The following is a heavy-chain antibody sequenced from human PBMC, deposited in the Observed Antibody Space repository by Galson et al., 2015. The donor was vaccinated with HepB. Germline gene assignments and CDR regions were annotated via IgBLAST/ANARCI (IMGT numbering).Heavy chain of an antibody. CDR2: IKQDGSEK. V-gene: IGHV3-7*03. J-gene: IGHJ6*02. CDR3: ARDTPGSGSYLVYYYYGMDV. CDR1: GITFSSYW. Sequence: SLRLSCAASGITFSSYWMTWVRQAPGKGLEWVANIKQDGSEKYYVDSVKGRFTISRDNAKNSLYLQMNSLRAEDTAVYYCARDTPGSGSYLVYYYYGMDVWGQGTTVTVSS. D-gene: IGHD3-10*01.